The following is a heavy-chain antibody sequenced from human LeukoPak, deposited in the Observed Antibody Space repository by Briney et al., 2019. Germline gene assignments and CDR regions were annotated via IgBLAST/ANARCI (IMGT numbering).Heavy chain of an antibody. CDR3: ARVRPYYYDSKRSVFDY. J-gene: IGHJ4*02. V-gene: IGHV4-34*01. CDR2: INHSGST. Sequence: SETLSLTCAVYGGSFSGYYRSWIRQPPGKGLEWIGEINHSGSTNYNPSLKSRVTISVDTSKNQFSLKLSSVTAADTAVYYCARVRPYYYDSKRSVFDYWGQGTLVTVSS. CDR1: GGSFSGYY. D-gene: IGHD3-22*01.